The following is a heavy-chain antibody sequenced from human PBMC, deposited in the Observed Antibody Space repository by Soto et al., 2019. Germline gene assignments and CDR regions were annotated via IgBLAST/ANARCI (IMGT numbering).Heavy chain of an antibody. Sequence: GGSLRLSCAASVFTFSSYWMSWVRQSPGKWLEWVANIKQDGSEKYYVDSVKGRFTISRDNAKNSLYLQMNSLRAEDTAVYYCARKRPQASGAFDIWGQGTLVTVSS. V-gene: IGHV3-7*01. CDR1: VFTFSSYW. D-gene: IGHD6-25*01. CDR2: IKQDGSEK. J-gene: IGHJ3*02. CDR3: ARKRPQASGAFDI.